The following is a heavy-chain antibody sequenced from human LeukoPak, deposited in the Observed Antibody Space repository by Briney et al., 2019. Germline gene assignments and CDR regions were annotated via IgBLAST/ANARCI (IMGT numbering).Heavy chain of an antibody. CDR3: AKRGPIYSSTPGNYFDY. CDR2: ISGSDDGT. D-gene: IGHD3-10*01. CDR1: GFIFSNYA. J-gene: IGHJ4*02. V-gene: IGHV3-23*01. Sequence: PGGSLRLSCAASGFIFSNYAMTWVRQAPGKGLEWVSTISGSDDGTYYADSVRGRFTISRGNSKNTLYLQMKALRDEDTATYYCAKRGPIYSSTPGNYFDYWGQGTLVTVSS.